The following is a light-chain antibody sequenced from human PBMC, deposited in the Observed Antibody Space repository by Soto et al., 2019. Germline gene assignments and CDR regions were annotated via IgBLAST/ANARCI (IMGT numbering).Light chain of an antibody. CDR2: EVS. V-gene: IGLV2-8*01. CDR1: SSDIGASNY. Sequence: QSALTQPPSASGSPGQSVTISCTGTSSDIGASNYVSWYQQHPGKAPKLIISEVSKRPSGVPDRFSGSKSGNTASLSVSGLQGEDEADYYCISSAGTNKMVFGGGTKLTVL. CDR3: ISSAGTNKMV. J-gene: IGLJ2*01.